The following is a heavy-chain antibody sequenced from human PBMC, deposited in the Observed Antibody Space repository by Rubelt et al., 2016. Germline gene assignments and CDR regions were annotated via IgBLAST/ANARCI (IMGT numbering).Heavy chain of an antibody. V-gene: IGHV4-59*12. J-gene: IGHJ4*02. CDR1: GGSISSYY. D-gene: IGHD6-13*01. CDR3: ARDSGIAADY. Sequence: QVQLQESGPGLVKPSETLSLTCTVSGGSISSYYWSWIRQPPGKGLEWIGYIYYSGSTNYNPSLKSRVTISVDTSKNQFSLKLSSVTAADTAVYYCARDSGIAADYWGQGTLVTVSS. CDR2: IYYSGST.